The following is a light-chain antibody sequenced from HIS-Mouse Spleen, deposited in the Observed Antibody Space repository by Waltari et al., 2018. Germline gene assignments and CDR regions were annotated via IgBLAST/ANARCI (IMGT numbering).Light chain of an antibody. V-gene: IGLV3-10*01. CDR2: EDS. Sequence: SYELTQPPSVSVSPGQTARITCSGDALPKKYAYWYQQKSGQAPVLVIYEDSQRPSGLPERFSGSSSGTMATLTISGAQVEDEAYYYCYSTDSSGNHRVFGGGTKLTVL. CDR3: YSTDSSGNHRV. CDR1: ALPKKY. J-gene: IGLJ2*01.